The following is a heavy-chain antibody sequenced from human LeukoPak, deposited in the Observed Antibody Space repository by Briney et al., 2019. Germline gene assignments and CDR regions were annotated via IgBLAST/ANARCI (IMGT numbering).Heavy chain of an antibody. J-gene: IGHJ5*02. D-gene: IGHD3-3*01. V-gene: IGHV4-4*07. Sequence: SETLSLTCTVSGGSISSYYWSWIRQPAGKGLEWIGRIYTSGSTNYNPSLKSRVTISVDTSKNQFCLKVSSVTAADTAVYYCARGERSLEWFSPNWFDPWGQGTLVTVSS. CDR3: ARGERSLEWFSPNWFDP. CDR1: GGSISSYY. CDR2: IYTSGST.